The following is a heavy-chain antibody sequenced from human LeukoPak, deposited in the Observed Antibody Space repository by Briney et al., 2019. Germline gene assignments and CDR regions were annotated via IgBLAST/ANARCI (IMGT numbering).Heavy chain of an antibody. CDR2: IYTSGST. V-gene: IGHV4-61*02. CDR1: GGSISSGSYY. CDR3: ARSYYYDSSGYYSH. J-gene: IGHJ4*02. Sequence: SETLSLTCTVSGGSISSGSYYWSWIRQPAGKGLEWIGRIYTSGSTNYNPSLKSRVTISVDTSKNQFSLKLSSVTAADTAVYYCARSYYYDSSGYYSHWGQGTLVTVSS. D-gene: IGHD3-22*01.